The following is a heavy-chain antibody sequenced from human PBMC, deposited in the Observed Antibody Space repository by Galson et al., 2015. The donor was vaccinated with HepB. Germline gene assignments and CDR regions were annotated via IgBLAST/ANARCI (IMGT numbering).Heavy chain of an antibody. CDR2: IDPSDSYT. D-gene: IGHD5-18*01. V-gene: IGHV5-10-1*01. J-gene: IGHJ3*02. CDR1: GYSFTSYW. CDR3: ARHRADTAMVAAFDI. Sequence: QSGAEVKKPGESLRISCKGSGYSFTSYWISWVRQMPGKGLEWMGRIDPSDSYTNYSPSFQGHVTISADKSISTAYLQWSSLKASDTAMYYCARHRADTAMVAAFDIWGQGTMVTVSS.